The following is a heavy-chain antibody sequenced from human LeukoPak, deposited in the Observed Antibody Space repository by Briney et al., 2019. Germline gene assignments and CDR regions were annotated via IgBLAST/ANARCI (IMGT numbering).Heavy chain of an antibody. CDR2: MYYTGST. J-gene: IGHJ4*02. Sequence: PSETLSLTCTVSGYSISSGYYWGWIRQPPGKGLEWIGSMYYTGSTYYNPSLKSRVTISEDTSKNQFSLKLSSVTAADTAVYYCARVGSSGYYPFDYWGQGTLVTVSS. D-gene: IGHD3-22*01. CDR1: GYSISSGYY. V-gene: IGHV4-38-2*02. CDR3: ARVGSSGYYPFDY.